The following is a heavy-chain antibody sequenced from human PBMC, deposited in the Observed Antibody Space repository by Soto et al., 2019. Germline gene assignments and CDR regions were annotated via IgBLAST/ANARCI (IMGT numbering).Heavy chain of an antibody. D-gene: IGHD3-22*01. V-gene: IGHV4-59*01. CDR1: GGSISSYY. Sequence: SETLSLTCTVSGGSISSYYWSWIRQPPGKGLEWIGYIYSSGSTNYNPSLQSRVTISIDTSKNQFSLNLNSVTVADTAVYYCARGRTFYSDNGGYFNYWGQGTLVTVSS. J-gene: IGHJ4*02. CDR3: ARGRTFYSDNGGYFNY. CDR2: IYSSGST.